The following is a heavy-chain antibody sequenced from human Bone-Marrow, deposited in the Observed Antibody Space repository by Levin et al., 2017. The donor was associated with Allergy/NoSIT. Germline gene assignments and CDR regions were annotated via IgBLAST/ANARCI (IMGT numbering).Heavy chain of an antibody. CDR2: TSYDGRNK. V-gene: IGHV3-30*04. D-gene: IGHD3-16*02. CDR1: GFTFSNYT. Sequence: GGSLRLSCAASGFTFSNYTMHWVRQAPGKGLEWVATTSYDGRNKYYADSVKGQFTISRDNSKNTLYLQMNSLRLEDSAVYYCARDRLRLGELSLLGYFDYWGQGTLVTVSS. CDR3: ARDRLRLGELSLLGYFDY. J-gene: IGHJ4*02.